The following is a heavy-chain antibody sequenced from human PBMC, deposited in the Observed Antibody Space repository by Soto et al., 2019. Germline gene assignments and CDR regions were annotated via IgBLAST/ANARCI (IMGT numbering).Heavy chain of an antibody. CDR2: IKEDGSKQ. CDR1: VFTFSNYW. J-gene: IGHJ4*01. V-gene: IGHV3-7*03. CDR3: ARGARKPRHDN. Sequence: RLSCAACVFTFSNYWMNWVRLAPGKGLEVVGNIKEDGSKQGYVGSGRGRFTISRENAKNSLYLQINSLRADDTAVYYCARGARKPRHDNWAQGTLVPVSS. D-gene: IGHD1-26*01.